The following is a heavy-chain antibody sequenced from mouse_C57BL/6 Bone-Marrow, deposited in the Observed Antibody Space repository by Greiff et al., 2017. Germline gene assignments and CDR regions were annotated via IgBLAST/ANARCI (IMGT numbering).Heavy chain of an antibody. CDR2: IYWDDDK. Sequence: HVTLKECGPGILQSSQTLSLTCSFSGFSLSTSGMGVSWIRQPSGKGLEWLAHIYWDDDKRYNPSLKSRLTISKDTSRNQVFLKITSVDTADTATYYCARRRGNFFVFAYWGQGTLVTVSA. CDR3: ARRRGNFFVFAY. V-gene: IGHV8-12*01. D-gene: IGHD2-1*01. CDR1: GFSLSTSGMG. J-gene: IGHJ3*01.